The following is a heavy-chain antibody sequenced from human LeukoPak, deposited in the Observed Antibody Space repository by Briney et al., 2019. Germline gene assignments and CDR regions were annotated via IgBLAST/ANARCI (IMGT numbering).Heavy chain of an antibody. CDR3: ARGPINYYLNWFDP. J-gene: IGHJ5*02. D-gene: IGHD3-10*01. CDR1: GGSFSGYY. CDR2: INHSGST. V-gene: IGHV4-34*01. Sequence: SETLSLTCAVYGGSFSGYYWSWIRQPPGKGLEWIGEINHSGSTNYNPSLKSRVIISVDTSKNQFSLKLSSVTAADTAVYYCARGPINYYLNWFDPWGQGTLVTVSS.